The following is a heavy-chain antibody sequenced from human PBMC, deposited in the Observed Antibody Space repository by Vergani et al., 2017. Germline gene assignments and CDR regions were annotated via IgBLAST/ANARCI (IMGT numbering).Heavy chain of an antibody. D-gene: IGHD6-6*01. J-gene: IGHJ5*02. CDR3: AKDLCTSSGGGWFDP. Sequence: EVQLEESGGGLVLPGRSLRLSCVASGFTSAGNAMHWVRQAPGKGLEWVSGSSWNSNSIGYADSVKGRFTISRQNAKNCLYLQMNGLRAEDTALDYCAKDLCTSSGGGWFDPWGQGTLVTVSS. CDR2: SSWNSNSI. CDR1: GFTSAGNA. V-gene: IGHV3-9*02.